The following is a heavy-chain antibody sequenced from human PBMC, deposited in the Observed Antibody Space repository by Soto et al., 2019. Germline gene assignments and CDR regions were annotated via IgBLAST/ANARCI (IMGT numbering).Heavy chain of an antibody. CDR3: SREGNLGRWLQPLDF. V-gene: IGHV4-59*01. CDR2: IHYNGNT. CDR1: GDSISAYS. Sequence: QVQLQVSARGLVKPSETLSLTCTVSGDSISAYSWSWVRQPPGKGLEWIGNIHYNGNTKYNPSLKSRVSMSVDTSKNQFSLRLISVTAADTAKYFCSREGNLGRWLQPLDFWGQGTLVTVSS. J-gene: IGHJ4*02. D-gene: IGHD5-12*01.